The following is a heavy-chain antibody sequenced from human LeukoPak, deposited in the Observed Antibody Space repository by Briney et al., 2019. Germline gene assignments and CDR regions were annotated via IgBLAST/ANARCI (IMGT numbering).Heavy chain of an antibody. Sequence: GGSLRLSCTASGFTFSNYGMSWVRQAPGKGLEWVGRIKSKTDGGTTDYAAPVKGRFTISRDDSKNTLYLQMNSLKTEDTAVYYCTTDRGIWFGELLSYWGQGTLVTVSS. CDR1: GFTFSNYG. CDR3: TTDRGIWFGELLSY. D-gene: IGHD3-10*01. V-gene: IGHV3-15*01. CDR2: IKSKTDGGTT. J-gene: IGHJ4*02.